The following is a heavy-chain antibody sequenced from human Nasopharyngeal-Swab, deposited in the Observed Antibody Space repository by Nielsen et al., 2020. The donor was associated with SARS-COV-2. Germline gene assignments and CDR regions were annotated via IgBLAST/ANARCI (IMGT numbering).Heavy chain of an antibody. V-gene: IGHV3-64*02. J-gene: IGHJ4*02. D-gene: IGHD2-8*02. CDR3: ARGTPGIPGVDY. CDR2: VSGDGVTT. Sequence: WIRQPPGKGLEYLSAVSGDGVTTHYADSLKGRFTISRDNPKNTVYLQLGSLTAEDMAVYFCARGTPGIPGVDYWGQGTLVTVSS.